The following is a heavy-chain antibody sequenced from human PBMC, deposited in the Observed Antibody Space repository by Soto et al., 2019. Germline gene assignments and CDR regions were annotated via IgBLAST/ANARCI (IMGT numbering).Heavy chain of an antibody. V-gene: IGHV3-23*01. CDR2: ISGSGGST. CDR3: AKERYSYDSSGPSPIDY. CDR1: GFTFSSYA. Sequence: GSLRLSCAASGFTFSSYAMSWVRQAPGKGLEWVSAISGSGGSTYYADSVKGRFTISRDNSKNTLYLQMNSLRAEDTAVYYCAKERYSYDSSGPSPIDYWGQVTLVTFSS. D-gene: IGHD3-22*01. J-gene: IGHJ4*02.